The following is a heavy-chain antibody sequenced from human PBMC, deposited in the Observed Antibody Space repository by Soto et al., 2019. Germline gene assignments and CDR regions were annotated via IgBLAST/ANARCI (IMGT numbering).Heavy chain of an antibody. V-gene: IGHV3-23*01. CDR3: AHRTGFDY. J-gene: IGHJ4*02. CDR1: GYTFSSFD. CDR2: ISGSCGGT. Sequence: PGGSLRLSCAVSGYTFSSFDMSWVRQAPGKGLEWVSTISGSCGGTNYADSVKGRFTISRDISTYTVYLQMNSLRAEDTAVYYCAHRTGFDYWGQGALVTVSS.